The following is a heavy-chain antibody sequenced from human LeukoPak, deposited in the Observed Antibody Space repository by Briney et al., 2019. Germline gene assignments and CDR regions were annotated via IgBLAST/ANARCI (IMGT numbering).Heavy chain of an antibody. D-gene: IGHD6-6*01. V-gene: IGHV4-30-4*01. CDR3: ARGVATRPENWFDP. J-gene: IGHJ5*02. CDR2: IYFSGST. Sequence: SKTLSLTCTVSGGSISSGDYYWSWIRQPPGEGLEWIGYIYFSGSTYYNPSLKSRVTISRDTFKNQFSLRLSSVAAADTAVYYCARGVATRPENWFDPWGQGTLVTVSS. CDR1: GGSISSGDYY.